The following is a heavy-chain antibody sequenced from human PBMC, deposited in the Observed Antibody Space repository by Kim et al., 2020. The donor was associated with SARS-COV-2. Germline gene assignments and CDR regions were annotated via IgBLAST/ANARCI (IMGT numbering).Heavy chain of an antibody. Sequence: SETLSLTCTVSGGSISSGGYYWSWIRQHPGKGLEWIGYIYYSGSTYYNPSLKSRVTISVDTSKNQFSLKLSSVTAADTAVYYCARFVVVPAAAAFDYWGQGTLVTVSS. CDR3: ARFVVVPAAAAFDY. J-gene: IGHJ4*02. D-gene: IGHD2-2*01. V-gene: IGHV4-31*03. CDR2: IYYSGST. CDR1: GGSISSGGYY.